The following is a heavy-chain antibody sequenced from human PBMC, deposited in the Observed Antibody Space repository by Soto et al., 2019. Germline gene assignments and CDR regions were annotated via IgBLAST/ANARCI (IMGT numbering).Heavy chain of an antibody. D-gene: IGHD2-15*01. CDR2: IYYSGST. V-gene: IGHV4-59*08. Sequence: SETLSLTCTVSGGSISSYYWSWIRQPPGKGLEWIGYIYYSGSTNYNPSLKSRVTISVDTSNNQFSLKLSSVTAADTAVYYCARRIKYYYAMDVWGQGTTVTVSS. J-gene: IGHJ6*02. CDR1: GGSISSYY. CDR3: ARRIKYYYAMDV.